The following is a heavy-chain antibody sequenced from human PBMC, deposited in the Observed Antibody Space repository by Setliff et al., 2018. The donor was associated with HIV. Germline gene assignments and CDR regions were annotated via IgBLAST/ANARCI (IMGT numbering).Heavy chain of an antibody. J-gene: IGHJ4*02. V-gene: IGHV3-48*01. CDR1: GFTFSSYS. CDR3: AREGIAAAGSYSYGFGQIDY. Sequence: VGSLRLSCAASGFTFSSYSMNWVRQAPGKGLEWVSYISSSSTIYYADSVKGRFTISRDNAKNSLYLQMNSLRAEDTAVYYCAREGIAAAGSYSYGFGQIDYWGQGTLVTVSS. D-gene: IGHD6-13*01. CDR2: ISSSSTI.